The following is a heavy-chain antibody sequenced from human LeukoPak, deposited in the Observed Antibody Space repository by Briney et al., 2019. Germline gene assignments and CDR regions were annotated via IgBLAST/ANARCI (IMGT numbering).Heavy chain of an antibody. CDR1: GFTFSSYA. Sequence: PGGSLRLSCAASGFTFSSYAMSWIRQAPGKGLQWVSGVSGSAGSTYYADSVKGRFTISRDNSKDTLYLQMNSLRAEDTAVYYCARMAPQWELLKSTRYDKWGQGTLVTVSS. CDR2: VSGSAGST. J-gene: IGHJ4*02. V-gene: IGHV3-23*01. CDR3: ARMAPQWELLKSTRYDK. D-gene: IGHD1-26*01.